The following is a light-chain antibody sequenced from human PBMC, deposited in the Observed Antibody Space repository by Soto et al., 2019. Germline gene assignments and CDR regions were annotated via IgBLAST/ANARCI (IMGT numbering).Light chain of an antibody. CDR1: SSNIGAGYD. J-gene: IGLJ1*01. CDR3: QSYDSSLSAYV. V-gene: IGLV1-40*01. Sequence: QSVLTQPPSVSVAPGQRVTISCTGSSSNIGAGYDVHWLQQFPGTAPKLLIYSSYNRPSGVPDRFSGSKSGTSASLAITGLQAEDEADFYCQSYDSSLSAYVFGTGTKVTVL. CDR2: SSY.